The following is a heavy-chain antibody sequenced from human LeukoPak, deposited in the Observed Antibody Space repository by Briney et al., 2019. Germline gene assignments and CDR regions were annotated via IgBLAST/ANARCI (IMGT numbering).Heavy chain of an antibody. CDR1: GFTFSSFG. CDR2: ISSRSNTI. D-gene: IGHD3-22*01. Sequence: GGSLRLSCAASGFTFSSFGMNWVRQAPGKGLEWVSYISSRSNTIYYGGSVKGRFTISRDNAKNSLFLQMNSLRAEDTAVYYCARDDYYDSSGYHPTSWSQGTLVTVSS. J-gene: IGHJ5*02. CDR3: ARDDYYDSSGYHPTS. V-gene: IGHV3-48*01.